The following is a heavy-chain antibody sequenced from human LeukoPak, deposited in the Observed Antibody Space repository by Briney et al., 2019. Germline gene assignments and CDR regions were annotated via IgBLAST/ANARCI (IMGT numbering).Heavy chain of an antibody. CDR3: AKPSNYYGSATDAFDF. V-gene: IGHV4-38-2*02. CDR2: SYHSRSS. J-gene: IGHJ3*01. CDR1: GYSISSGYY. Sequence: PSETLSLTCTVSGYSISSGYYCGWSRPPPGKGLEGMGRSYHSRSSYYNPSIKSRLTISVDTSKNHLSMKLNSVTAADTAVYYCAKPSNYYGSATDAFDFWGQGTMVTVSS. D-gene: IGHD3-10*01.